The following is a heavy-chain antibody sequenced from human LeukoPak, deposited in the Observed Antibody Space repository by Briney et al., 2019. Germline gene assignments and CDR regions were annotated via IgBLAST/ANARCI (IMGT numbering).Heavy chain of an antibody. J-gene: IGHJ4*02. V-gene: IGHV4-31*03. CDR2: IYYSGST. CDR1: GGSISSGGYY. Sequence: SETLSLTCTVSGGSISSGGYYWSWIRQHPGKGLEWIGYIYYSGSTYYNPSLKSRVTISVDTSKNQFSLKLSSVTAADTAVYYCARVSYSEVTMVRGVRRVGYFDYWGQGTLVTVSS. CDR3: ARVSYSEVTMVRGVRRVGYFDY. D-gene: IGHD3-10*01.